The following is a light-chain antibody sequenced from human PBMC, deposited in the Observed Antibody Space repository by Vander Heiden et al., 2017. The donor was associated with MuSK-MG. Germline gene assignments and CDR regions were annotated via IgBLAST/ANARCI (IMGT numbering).Light chain of an antibody. CDR1: QSVSSY. J-gene: IGKJ1*01. Sequence: EIVLTQSPATLSLSPGERATLSCRASQSVSSYLAWYQQKPGQAPRLLIYDASNRATGIPARFSGSGSGTDFPLTISSLEPEDFAVYYCQQRSNRAWTFGQGTKVEIK. CDR3: QQRSNRAWT. CDR2: DAS. V-gene: IGKV3-11*01.